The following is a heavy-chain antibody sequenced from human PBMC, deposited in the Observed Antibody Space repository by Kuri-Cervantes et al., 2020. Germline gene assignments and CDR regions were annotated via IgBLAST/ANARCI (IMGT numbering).Heavy chain of an antibody. CDR2: IYYSGST. J-gene: IGHJ3*02. CDR1: GGSISSYY. Sequence: GSLRLSCTVSGGSISSYYWSWIRQPPGKGLEWIGYIYYSGSTNYNPSLKSRVTISVDTSKNQFSLKLSSVTAADTAVYYCARTNDAFYIWGQGTMVTVSS. V-gene: IGHV4-59*01. CDR3: ARTNDAFYI.